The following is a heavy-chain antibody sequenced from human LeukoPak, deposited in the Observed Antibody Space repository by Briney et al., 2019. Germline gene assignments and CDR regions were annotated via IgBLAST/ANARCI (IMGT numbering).Heavy chain of an antibody. CDR2: ISGSGGST. CDR3: AKGFGGYSYGYTPSDY. J-gene: IGHJ4*02. CDR1: GFTFSSYA. D-gene: IGHD5-18*01. V-gene: IGHV3-23*01. Sequence: PGGSLRLSCAASGFTFSSYAMSWVRQAPGKGLEWVSAISGSGGSTYYADSVKGRFTISRDNSKNTLYLQMNSLRAEDTAVYYCAKGFGGYSYGYTPSDYWGQGTLVTVSS.